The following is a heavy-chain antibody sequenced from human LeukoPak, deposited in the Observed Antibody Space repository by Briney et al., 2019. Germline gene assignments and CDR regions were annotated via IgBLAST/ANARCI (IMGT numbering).Heavy chain of an antibody. V-gene: IGHV1-46*01. CDR2: INPSGGST. CDR3: ARAETTVMDWFDP. D-gene: IGHD4-17*01. J-gene: IGHJ5*02. CDR1: GYTFTSYY. Sequence: GASVKVSCKASGYTFTSYYMHWVRQAPGQGLEWMGIINPSGGSTSYAQKFQGRVTMTWGTSTSTVYMELSSLRSEDTAVYYCARAETTVMDWFDPWGQGTLVTVSS.